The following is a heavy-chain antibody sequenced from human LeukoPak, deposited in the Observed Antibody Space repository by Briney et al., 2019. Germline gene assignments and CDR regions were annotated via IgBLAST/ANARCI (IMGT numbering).Heavy chain of an antibody. J-gene: IGHJ4*02. CDR2: ISNSGGST. Sequence: SGGSLRLSCAASGFTFSDYAMIWVRQAPGKGLEWVSSISNSGGSTDSADSVKGRFSISRDNSKNMLYLQMNSLRVEDTAVYYCVASWNGDHWGQGTLVTVSS. D-gene: IGHD1-1*01. CDR1: GFTFSDYA. CDR3: VASWNGDH. V-gene: IGHV3-23*01.